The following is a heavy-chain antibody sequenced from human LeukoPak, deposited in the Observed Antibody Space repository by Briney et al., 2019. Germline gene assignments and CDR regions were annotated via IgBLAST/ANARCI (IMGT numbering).Heavy chain of an antibody. Sequence: SVKVSCKASGGTFSSYAISWVRQAPGQGLEWMGGIIPIFGTANYAQKFQGRVTITADESTSTAYMELSSLRSDDTAVYYCARAYCSSTSCRRDWFDPWGQGTLVTVSS. V-gene: IGHV1-69*01. J-gene: IGHJ5*02. CDR3: ARAYCSSTSCRRDWFDP. D-gene: IGHD2-2*01. CDR1: GGTFSSYA. CDR2: IIPIFGTA.